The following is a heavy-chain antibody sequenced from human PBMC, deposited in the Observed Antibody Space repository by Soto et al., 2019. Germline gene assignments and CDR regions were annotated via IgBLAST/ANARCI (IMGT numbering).Heavy chain of an antibody. CDR2: IYSGGST. V-gene: IGHV3-53*01. CDR3: ARVPTIFGVVTTYNGMDV. D-gene: IGHD3-3*01. CDR1: GFTVSSNY. Sequence: EVQLVESGGGLIQPGGSLRLSCAASGFTVSSNYMSWVRQAPGKGLEWVSVIYSGGSTYYADSMKGRFTISRDNSKNTLYRQMNSLRVEDTAVYYCARVPTIFGVVTTYNGMDVWGQGTTVTVSS. J-gene: IGHJ6*02.